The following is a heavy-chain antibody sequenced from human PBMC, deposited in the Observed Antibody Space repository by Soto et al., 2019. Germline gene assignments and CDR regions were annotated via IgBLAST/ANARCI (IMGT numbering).Heavy chain of an antibody. CDR3: ASIKLWPAYYYYGMDV. V-gene: IGHV4-61*08. CDR1: GGSVSSGGYD. CDR2: IYYSGST. Sequence: XETLSLPFTVSGGSVSSGGYDWSWIRQPPGKGLEWIVYIYYSGSTNYNPSLKSRVTISVDTSKNQFSLKLSSVTAADTAVYYCASIKLWPAYYYYGMDVWGQGTTVTVSS. J-gene: IGHJ6*02. D-gene: IGHD5-18*01.